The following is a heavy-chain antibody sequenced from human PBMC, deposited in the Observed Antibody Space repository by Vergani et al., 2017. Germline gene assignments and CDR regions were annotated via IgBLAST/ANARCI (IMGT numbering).Heavy chain of an antibody. Sequence: EVQLLESGGGLVQPGGSLRLSCAASGFTFSSYAMSWVRQAPGKGLEWVSAISGSGGSTYYADSVKGRFTISRDNSKNTLYLQMNSLRAEDTAVYYCAXDRHVVVASYYFDYWGQGTLVTVSS. CDR3: AXDRHVVVASYYFDY. CDR2: ISGSGGST. J-gene: IGHJ4*02. V-gene: IGHV3-23*01. D-gene: IGHD3-22*01. CDR1: GFTFSSYA.